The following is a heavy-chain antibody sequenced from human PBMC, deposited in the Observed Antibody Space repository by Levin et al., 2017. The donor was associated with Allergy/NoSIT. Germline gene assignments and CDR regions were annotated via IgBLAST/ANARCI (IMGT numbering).Heavy chain of an antibody. CDR3: AKVRLAYGSGSYTLIDY. J-gene: IGHJ4*02. Sequence: GGSLRLSCAASGFTFSSYGMHWVRQAPGKGLEWVAVISYDGSNKYYADSVKGRFTISRDNSKNTLYLQMNSLRAEDTAVYYCAKVRLAYGSGSYTLIDYWGQGTLVTVSS. D-gene: IGHD3-10*01. CDR2: ISYDGSNK. V-gene: IGHV3-30*18. CDR1: GFTFSSYG.